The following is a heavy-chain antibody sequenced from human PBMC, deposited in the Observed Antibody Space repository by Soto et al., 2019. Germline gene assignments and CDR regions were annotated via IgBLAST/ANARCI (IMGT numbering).Heavy chain of an antibody. CDR1: GFTFGDYA. Sequence: GGSLRLSCTASGFTFGDYAMSWFRQAPGKGLEWVGFIRSKAYGGTTEYAASVKGRFTISRDDSKSIAYLQMNSLKTEDTAVYYCTGQYSGSYYYFAGNFQHWGQGTLVTVSS. J-gene: IGHJ1*01. V-gene: IGHV3-49*03. CDR2: IRSKAYGGTT. D-gene: IGHD1-26*01. CDR3: TGQYSGSYYYFAGNFQH.